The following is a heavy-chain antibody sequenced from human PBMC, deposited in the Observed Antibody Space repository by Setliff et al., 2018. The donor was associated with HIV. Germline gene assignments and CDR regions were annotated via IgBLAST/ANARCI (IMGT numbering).Heavy chain of an antibody. J-gene: IGHJ4*02. CDR1: GGSISNYY. Sequence: SETLSLTCTVSGGSISNYYWSWIRQPAGKGLEWIGRMYSTGSTYYNPSLKSRVTISVDTSKNQFSLKLSSVTAADTAVYYCARHVKNDFWSDHHTLDSWGQGTLVTVSS. V-gene: IGHV4-4*07. CDR2: MYSTGST. D-gene: IGHD3-3*01. CDR3: ARHVKNDFWSDHHTLDS.